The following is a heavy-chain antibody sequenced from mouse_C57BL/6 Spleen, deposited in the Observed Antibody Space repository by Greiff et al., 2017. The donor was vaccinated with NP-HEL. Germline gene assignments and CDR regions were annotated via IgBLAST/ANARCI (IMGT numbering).Heavy chain of an antibody. CDR1: GYAFSSYW. CDR3: AREENYGSSHWYFDV. D-gene: IGHD1-1*01. V-gene: IGHV1-80*01. CDR2: IYPGDGDT. J-gene: IGHJ1*03. Sequence: VQLQQSGAELVKPGASVKISCKASGYAFSSYWMNWVKQRPGKGLEWIGQIYPGDGDTNYNGKFKGKATLTADKSSSTAYMQLSSLTSEDSAVYFCAREENYGSSHWYFDVWGTGTTVTVSS.